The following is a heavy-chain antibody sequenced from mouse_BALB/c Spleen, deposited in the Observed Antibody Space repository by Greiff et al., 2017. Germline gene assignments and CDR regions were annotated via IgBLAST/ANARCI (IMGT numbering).Heavy chain of an antibody. CDR2: ISYSGST. CDR3: ASEGGGYSYAMDY. D-gene: IGHD2-3*01. Sequence: LQQSGPGLVKPSQSLSLTCTVTGYSITSDYAWNWIRQFPGNKLEWMGYISYSGSTSYNPSLKSRISITRDTSKNQFFLQLNSVTTEDTATYYCASEGGGYSYAMDYWGQGTSVTVSS. V-gene: IGHV3-2*02. J-gene: IGHJ4*01. CDR1: GYSITSDYA.